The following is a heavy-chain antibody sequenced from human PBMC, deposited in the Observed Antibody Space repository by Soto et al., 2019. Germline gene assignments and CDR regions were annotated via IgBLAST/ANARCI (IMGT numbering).Heavy chain of an antibody. D-gene: IGHD5-18*01. V-gene: IGHV3-64D*08. CDR2: ISSNGGST. CDR1: GFTFSSYA. Sequence: GGSLRLSCAASGFTFSSYAMHWVRQAPGKGLEYVSAISSNGGSTYYADSVKGRFTISRDNSKNTLYLQMSSLRAEDTAVYYCVKARGYSYGYRFWFDPWGQGTLVTVSS. J-gene: IGHJ5*02. CDR3: VKARGYSYGYRFWFDP.